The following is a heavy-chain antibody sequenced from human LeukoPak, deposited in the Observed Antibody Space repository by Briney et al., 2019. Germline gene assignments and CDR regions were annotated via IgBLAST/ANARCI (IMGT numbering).Heavy chain of an antibody. D-gene: IGHD6-13*01. CDR2: IIPIFGTA. CDR1: GGTFSSYA. Sequence: GSSVKVSCKASGGTFSSYAISWVRQAPGQGLEWMGGIIPIFGTANYAQKFQGRVTITADESTSTVYMELSSLRSEDTAVYYCARLSDLSTSIAAAGTGDYWGQGTLVTVSS. J-gene: IGHJ4*02. V-gene: IGHV1-69*01. CDR3: ARLSDLSTSIAAAGTGDY.